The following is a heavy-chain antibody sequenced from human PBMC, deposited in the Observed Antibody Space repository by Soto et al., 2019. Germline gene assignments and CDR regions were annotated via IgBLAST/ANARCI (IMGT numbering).Heavy chain of an antibody. D-gene: IGHD6-19*01. V-gene: IGHV4-38-2*01. J-gene: IGHJ4*02. CDR1: GYSISSGYY. CDR2: IYHSGST. CDR3: ARSLPVAVAGFPSDY. Sequence: SETLSLTCAVSGYSISSGYYWGWIRQPPGKGLELIGSIYHSGSTYYNPSLKSRVTISVDTSKNQFSLKLSSVTAADTAVYYCARSLPVAVAGFPSDYWGQGTLVNVCS.